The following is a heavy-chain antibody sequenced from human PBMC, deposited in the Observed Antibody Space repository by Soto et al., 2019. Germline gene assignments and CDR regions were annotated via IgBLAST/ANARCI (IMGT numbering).Heavy chain of an antibody. D-gene: IGHD5-18*01. Sequence: ASVKVSCKASGYTFSSFRISWVRQAPGQGLEWMGIINPSGGSTSYAQKFQGRVTMTRDTSTSTVYMELSSLRSEDTAVYYCARDRYGTAMVKDWGQGTLVTVSS. J-gene: IGHJ4*02. CDR1: GYTFSSFR. CDR2: INPSGGST. V-gene: IGHV1-46*01. CDR3: ARDRYGTAMVKD.